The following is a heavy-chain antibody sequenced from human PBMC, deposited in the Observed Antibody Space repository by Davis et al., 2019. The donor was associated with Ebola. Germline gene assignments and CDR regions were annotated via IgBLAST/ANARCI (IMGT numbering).Heavy chain of an antibody. CDR2: ISSSSSYI. CDR3: AKDMGAVVTPSLDY. J-gene: IGHJ4*02. Sequence: GGSLRLSCAASGFTVSSNYMSWVRQAPGKGLEWVSSISSSSSYIYYADSVKGRFTISRDNAKNSLYLQMNSLRAEDTALYYCAKDMGAVVTPSLDYWGQGTLVTVSS. V-gene: IGHV3-21*04. D-gene: IGHD4-23*01. CDR1: GFTVSSNY.